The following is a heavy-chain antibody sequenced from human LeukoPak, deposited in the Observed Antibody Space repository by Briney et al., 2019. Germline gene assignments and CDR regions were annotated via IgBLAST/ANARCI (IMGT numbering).Heavy chain of an antibody. V-gene: IGHV3-30*03. D-gene: IGHD2-2*01. J-gene: IGHJ4*02. Sequence: PGRSLRLSCAASGFTFSSYNFHWLRQAPGKGLEWLTVISYDGGYTSYGASVKGRFTVSRDNSQNTLYLQMNGLRAEDTALYYCARDHSAMPSYWGQGTLVTVSS. CDR2: ISYDGGYT. CDR1: GFTFSSYN. CDR3: ARDHSAMPSY.